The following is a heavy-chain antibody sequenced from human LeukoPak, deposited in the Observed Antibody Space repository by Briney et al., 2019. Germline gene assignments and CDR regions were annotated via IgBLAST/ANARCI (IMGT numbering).Heavy chain of an antibody. D-gene: IGHD5-24*01. Sequence: SETLSLTCTVSGGSISSGSYYWSWIRQPAGKGMEWIGRIYTSGSTNYNPSLKSRVTISVDTSKNQFSLKLSSVTAADTAVYYCARGPFGKATGIEYWGQGTLVTVSS. V-gene: IGHV4-61*02. CDR3: ARGPFGKATGIEY. CDR1: GGSISSGSYY. J-gene: IGHJ4*02. CDR2: IYTSGST.